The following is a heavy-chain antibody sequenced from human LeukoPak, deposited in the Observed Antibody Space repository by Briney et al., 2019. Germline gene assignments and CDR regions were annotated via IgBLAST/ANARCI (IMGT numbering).Heavy chain of an antibody. D-gene: IGHD3-10*01. CDR2: IIPIFGTA. V-gene: IGHV1-69*06. CDR1: GGTFSSYA. Sequence: SVKVSCKASGGTFSSYAISWVRQAPGQGLEWMGGIIPIFGTANYAQKFQGRVTITADKSTSTAYMELSSPRSEDTAVYYCARYPHSVVEGGDDAFDIWGQGTMVTVSS. CDR3: ARYPHSVVEGGDDAFDI. J-gene: IGHJ3*02.